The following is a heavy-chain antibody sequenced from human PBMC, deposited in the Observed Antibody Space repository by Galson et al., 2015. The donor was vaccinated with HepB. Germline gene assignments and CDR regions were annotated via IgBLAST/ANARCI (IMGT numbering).Heavy chain of an antibody. V-gene: IGHV3-7*01. D-gene: IGHD1-26*01. CDR2: IKQDGSDK. J-gene: IGHJ4*02. CDR3: ARRSGSYFEVILGRFDH. CDR1: GFTFPSYW. Sequence: SLRLSCAASGFTFPSYWMSWVRQAPGKGLEWVANIKQDGSDKYYLDSVKGRFTISRDNAKNSLYPQMNSLRAEDTALYYCARRSGSYFEVILGRFDHWGQGTLVTVSS.